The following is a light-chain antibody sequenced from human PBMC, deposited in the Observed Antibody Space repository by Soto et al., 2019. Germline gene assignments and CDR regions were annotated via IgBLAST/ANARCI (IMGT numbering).Light chain of an antibody. Sequence: QSVLTQPPSVSGAPGQRVTISCTGSSSNIGAGYDVHWYQQLPGTAPKLLIYGNSNRPSGVPDRFSGSKSGTSASLAITGLQAEDEADYYCQSYDSSLSALVFGGGTKLPS. J-gene: IGLJ2*01. CDR3: QSYDSSLSALV. V-gene: IGLV1-40*01. CDR1: SSNIGAGYD. CDR2: GNS.